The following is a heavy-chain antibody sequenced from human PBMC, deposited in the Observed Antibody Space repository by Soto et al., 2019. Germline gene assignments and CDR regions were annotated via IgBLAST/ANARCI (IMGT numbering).Heavy chain of an antibody. Sequence: QVHLQQWGAGLLKPSETRSLTCAVTGGYFSDSYCTWIRQPPGKGLEWIGEINHSGSTKYNPSLKSRVTMSVDTSKNQFSLKLSSVTAADTAVYYCARASWWTFDPWGQGTLVSVSS. V-gene: IGHV4-34*01. CDR3: ARASWWTFDP. CDR2: INHSGST. J-gene: IGHJ5*02. CDR1: GGYFSDSY. D-gene: IGHD2-8*02.